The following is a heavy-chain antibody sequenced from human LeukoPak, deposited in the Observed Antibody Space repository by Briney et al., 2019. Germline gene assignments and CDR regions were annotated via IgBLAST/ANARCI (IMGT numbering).Heavy chain of an antibody. CDR1: GFTFDDDA. V-gene: IGHV3-9*01. CDR2: ISWNSGSI. D-gene: IGHD4-17*01. Sequence: GGSLRLSWAASGFTFDDDAMHWVRQAPGKGLEWVSGISWNSGSIGYADSVKGRFTISRDNAKNSLYLQMNSLRAEDTALYYCAKDSDYGDHTRRSYFDYWGQGTLVTVSS. CDR3: AKDSDYGDHTRRSYFDY. J-gene: IGHJ4*02.